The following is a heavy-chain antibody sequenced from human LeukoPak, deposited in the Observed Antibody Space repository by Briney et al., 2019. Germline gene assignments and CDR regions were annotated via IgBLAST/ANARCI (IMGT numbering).Heavy chain of an antibody. CDR2: IGGSGSDT. Sequence: KPGGSLRLSCAASGFTFSDDYMTWIRQVPGKGLESIAYIGGSGSDTNYADSVRGRFTISGDNARSSLFLQMNSLTAEDSAVYFCVRHTRTAAFWGQGALVTVSS. CDR3: VRHTRTAAF. CDR1: GFTFSDDY. J-gene: IGHJ4*02. V-gene: IGHV3-11*06. D-gene: IGHD2-15*01.